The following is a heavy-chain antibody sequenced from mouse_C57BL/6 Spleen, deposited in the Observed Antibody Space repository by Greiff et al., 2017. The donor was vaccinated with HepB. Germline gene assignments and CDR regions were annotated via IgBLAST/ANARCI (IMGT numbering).Heavy chain of an antibody. CDR3: ARGAYYSSWFAY. Sequence: EVQLQQSGPELVKPGASVKISCKASGYSFTGYYMNWVKQSPEKSLEWIGEINPSTGGTTYNQKFKAKATLTVDKSSSTTYMQLKSLTSEDSAVYYCARGAYYSSWFAYWGQGTLVTVSA. J-gene: IGHJ3*01. CDR2: INPSTGGT. CDR1: GYSFTGYY. V-gene: IGHV1-42*01. D-gene: IGHD2-5*01.